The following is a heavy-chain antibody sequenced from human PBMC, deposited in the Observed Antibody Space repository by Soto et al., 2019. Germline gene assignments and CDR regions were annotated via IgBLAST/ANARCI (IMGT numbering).Heavy chain of an antibody. CDR1: GLSHSYTRVG. Sequence: RVCGLSHSYTRVGVSWIRQPPGKALEWLAHILSNDEKSYNTSLRSRLTISKDTSISQVVLTMANMDPVDTATHFGARIRLHAYDSAYRRRRTPDP. J-gene: IGHJ5*02. CDR3: ARIRLHAYDSAYRRRRTPDP. D-gene: IGHD3-22*01. CDR2: ILSNDEK. V-gene: IGHV2-26*01.